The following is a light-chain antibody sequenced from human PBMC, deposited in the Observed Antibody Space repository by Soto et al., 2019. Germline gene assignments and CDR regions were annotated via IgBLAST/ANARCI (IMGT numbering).Light chain of an antibody. V-gene: IGKV4-1*01. CDR3: QQYYSTPRT. Sequence: DIVMTQSPDSLAVSLGERATINCKSSQSVLYSSNNKNYLACYQQKPGQPPKLLIYWASTRESGVPHRFSGTESGTDFTLTISSLQAESVAVYYCQQYYSTPRTFGQGTKVEIK. CDR2: WAS. J-gene: IGKJ1*01. CDR1: QSVLYSSNNKNY.